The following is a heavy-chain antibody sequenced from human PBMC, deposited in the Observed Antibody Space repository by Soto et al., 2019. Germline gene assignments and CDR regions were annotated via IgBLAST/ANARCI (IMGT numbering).Heavy chain of an antibody. CDR1: GGSISSSSYY. J-gene: IGHJ2*01. CDR2: FFYSGCT. D-gene: IGHD6-6*01. CDR3: ARPQIAATINWYFDL. Sequence: SETLSLTCTVSGGSISSSSYYWGWIRQPPGKGLEWIGIFFYSGCTYYNPSLKSRVTISVDTFKNQFSLKLSSVTAAYTVLYYCARPQIAATINWYFDLWGRGTLVTVSS. V-gene: IGHV4-39*01.